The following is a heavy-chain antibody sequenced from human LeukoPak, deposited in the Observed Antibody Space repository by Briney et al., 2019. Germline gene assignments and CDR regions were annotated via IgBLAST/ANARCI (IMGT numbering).Heavy chain of an antibody. D-gene: IGHD4-17*01. CDR3: AGSTVTRLPEYFQH. V-gene: IGHV1-24*01. Sequence: ASVKVSCKVPGYTLTELSMHWVRQAPGKGLEWMGGFDAEEGATNYAQKFQGRVTMPEDTSTDPAYMERSSLRSEDTVVYYCAGSTVTRLPEYFQHWLQGTLVTDPS. CDR1: GYTLTELS. CDR2: FDAEEGAT. J-gene: IGHJ1*01.